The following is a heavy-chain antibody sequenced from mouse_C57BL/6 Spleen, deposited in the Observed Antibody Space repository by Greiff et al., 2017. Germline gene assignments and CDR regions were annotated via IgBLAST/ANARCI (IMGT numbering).Heavy chain of an antibody. CDR1: GFNIKDYY. CDR2: IDPEDGDT. CDR3: TSIYYGNFDFDY. D-gene: IGHD2-1*01. V-gene: IGHV14-1*01. J-gene: IGHJ2*01. Sequence: EVQLQQSGAELVRPGASVKLSCTASGFNIKDYYMHWVKQRPEQGLEWIGRIDPEDGDTEYAPKFQGKATMTADTSSNTAYLQLSSLTSEDTAVYYCTSIYYGNFDFDYWGQGTTLTGSS.